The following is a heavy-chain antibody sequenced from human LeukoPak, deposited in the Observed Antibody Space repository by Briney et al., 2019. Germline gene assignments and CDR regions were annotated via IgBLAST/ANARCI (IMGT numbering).Heavy chain of an antibody. CDR1: GFTVSSNY. J-gene: IGHJ4*02. Sequence: GGSLRLSCAASGFTVSSNYMSWVRQAPGKGLEWVSVIYSGGSTYYADSVKGRFTISRDNSKNTLYLQMNSLRAEDTAVYYCAKLHHRDILTGEGDYYFDYWGQGTLVTVSS. V-gene: IGHV3-53*05. D-gene: IGHD3-9*01. CDR3: AKLHHRDILTGEGDYYFDY. CDR2: IYSGGST.